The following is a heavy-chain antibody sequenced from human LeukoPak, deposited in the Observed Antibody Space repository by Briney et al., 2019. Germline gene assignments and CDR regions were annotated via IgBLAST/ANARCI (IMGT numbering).Heavy chain of an antibody. D-gene: IGHD2-2*02. V-gene: IGHV1-24*01. CDR2: FDPEDGET. CDR1: GYTLTELS. Sequence: ASVKVSCKVSGYTLTELSMHWVRQAPGKGLEWMGGFDPEDGETIYAQKLQGRVTMTTDTSTSTAYMELRSLRSDDTAVYYCARDRRGRYCSSTSCYKGPYGMDVWGKGTTVTVSS. CDR3: ARDRRGRYCSSTSCYKGPYGMDV. J-gene: IGHJ6*04.